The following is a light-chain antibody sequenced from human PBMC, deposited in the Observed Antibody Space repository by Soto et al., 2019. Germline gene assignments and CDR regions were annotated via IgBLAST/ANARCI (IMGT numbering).Light chain of an antibody. CDR2: STS. V-gene: IGKV3-20*01. CDR3: QQDDKSPWT. CDR1: QSVNSNY. J-gene: IGKJ1*01. Sequence: EIVLTQSQGTLSLSPGEGATLSCRASQSVNSNYLAGCQQKPGQAPRLLIYSTSNRPTGIPDRFSGSGSGTDYTLTRSRLEPEDFVVYYWQQDDKSPWTFGQGTKVES.